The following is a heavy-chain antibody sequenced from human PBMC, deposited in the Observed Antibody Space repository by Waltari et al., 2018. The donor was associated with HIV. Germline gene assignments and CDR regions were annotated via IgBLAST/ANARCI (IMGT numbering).Heavy chain of an antibody. J-gene: IGHJ4*02. CDR3: ARGPTAMVTFDS. CDR2: SHASGRT. CDR1: GGSISGGGYY. V-gene: IGHV4-61*02. D-gene: IGHD5-18*01. Sequence: QVQLQESRPGLVKPSQTLSLTCTGSGGSISGGGYYWSWVRQPAGKGLEWIGRSHASGRTNYNPSLRSRVTISVDASKNQFSLKLTSVTAADTAVYFCARGPTAMVTFDSWGQGTLVTVSS.